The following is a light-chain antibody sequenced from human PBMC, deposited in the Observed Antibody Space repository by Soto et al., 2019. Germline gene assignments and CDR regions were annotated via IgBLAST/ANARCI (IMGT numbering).Light chain of an antibody. V-gene: IGLV2-14*01. Sequence: SALTQPASVSGSPGPSISISCTGTSSDVGGYNYVCWYQQHPGKAPKLMIYEVSNRPSGVSTRFSGSKSGNTASLTISGLQAEDEADYYCSSYTSGSTLYDFGTGTEVTAL. CDR2: EVS. J-gene: IGLJ1*01. CDR1: SSDVGGYNY. CDR3: SSYTSGSTLYD.